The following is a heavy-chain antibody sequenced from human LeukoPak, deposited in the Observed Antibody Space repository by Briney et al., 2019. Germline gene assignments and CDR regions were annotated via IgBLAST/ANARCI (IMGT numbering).Heavy chain of an antibody. Sequence: GGSLRLSCAASGFTFNDYWIHWVRQAPGKGLVWVSRINGDGSSTYYADSVKDRFTISRDNAEDTLYLKVHHLRHQDTAVYYCAKSNWFDPWGQGTLVTVSS. CDR3: AKSNWFDP. J-gene: IGHJ5*02. CDR1: GFTFNDYW. CDR2: INGDGSST. V-gene: IGHV3-74*01.